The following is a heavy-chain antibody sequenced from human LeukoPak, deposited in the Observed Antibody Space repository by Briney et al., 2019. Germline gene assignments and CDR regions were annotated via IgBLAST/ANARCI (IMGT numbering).Heavy chain of an antibody. CDR2: INPSGGST. CDR3: ARLRFLGWSDYKAFDY. Sequence: GASVKVSCKASGYTFTSYYMHWVRQAPGQGLEWMGIINPSGGSTSYAQKFQGRVTMTRDTSTSTVYMELSSLRSEDTAVYYCARLRFLGWSDYKAFDYWGQGTLVTVSS. V-gene: IGHV1-46*01. J-gene: IGHJ4*02. CDR1: GYTFTSYY. D-gene: IGHD3-3*01.